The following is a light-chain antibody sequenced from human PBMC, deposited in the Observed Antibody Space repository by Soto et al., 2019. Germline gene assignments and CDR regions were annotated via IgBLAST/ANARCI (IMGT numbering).Light chain of an antibody. CDR3: ASWEYSLVARGV. CDR1: RSNIGNNA. V-gene: IGLV1-44*01. J-gene: IGLJ3*02. Sequence: QSVLTQPPSASGTPGQRVTISCSGSRSNIGNNAVSWYQQFPGTAPKLLIYNNNQRPSGVPDRFSGSKSGTSASLAISGLQSEDEADHYCASWEYSLVARGVFIGGTKLTVL. CDR2: NNN.